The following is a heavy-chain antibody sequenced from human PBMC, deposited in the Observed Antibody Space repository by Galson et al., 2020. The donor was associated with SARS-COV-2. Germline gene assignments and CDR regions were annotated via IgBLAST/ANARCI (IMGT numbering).Heavy chain of an antibody. CDR1: GFTFSSYA. CDR2: ISYDGSNK. CDR3: AREDPAFLYAFDI. J-gene: IGHJ3*02. D-gene: IGHD3-3*01. Sequence: GESLKISCAASGFTFSSYAMHWVRQAPGKGLEWVAVISYDGSNKYYADSVKGRFTISRDNSKNTLYLQMNSLRAEDTAVYYCAREDPAFLYAFDIWGQGTMVTVSS. V-gene: IGHV3-30*04.